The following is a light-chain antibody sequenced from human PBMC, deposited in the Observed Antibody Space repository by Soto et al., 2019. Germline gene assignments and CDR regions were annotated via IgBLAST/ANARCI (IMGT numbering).Light chain of an antibody. CDR1: SSDVGGYNY. Sequence: QSALTQPASVSGSPGQSITISCTGTSSDVGGYNYVSWYQQHPGKAPKLMIYDVSNRPSGVSNRFSGSKSGNTASLTISGLQAEDEADYTSSSTLLHVFGTGTKVTVL. V-gene: IGLV2-14*01. CDR2: DVS. CDR3: SSTLLHV. J-gene: IGLJ1*01.